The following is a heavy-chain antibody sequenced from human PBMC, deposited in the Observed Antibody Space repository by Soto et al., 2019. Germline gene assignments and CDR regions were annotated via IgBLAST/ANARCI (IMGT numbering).Heavy chain of an antibody. Sequence: GGSLRLSCAASGISFSNAWMNWVRQAPGKGLEYIGRIRSKTDGGTTEYAAPVEGRFTVSRDDSKNTLYLQMSGLKTEDTAVYYCTTPRPGTNVFDNWGQGTLVTVSS. CDR2: IRSKTDGGTT. CDR3: TTPRPGTNVFDN. V-gene: IGHV3-15*01. J-gene: IGHJ3*02. D-gene: IGHD1-1*01. CDR1: GISFSNAW.